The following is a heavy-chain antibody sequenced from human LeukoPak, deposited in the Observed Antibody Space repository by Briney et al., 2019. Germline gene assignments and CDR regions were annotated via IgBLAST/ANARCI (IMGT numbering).Heavy chain of an antibody. Sequence: ASVKVSCKASGYIFTSYDINWVRQATGQGLEWMGWMNPNSGNTGYAQKFQGRVTMTTDTSTSTAYMELRSLRSDDTAVYYCARVPTDSSGWYRYYYYYYMDVWGKGTTVTVSS. D-gene: IGHD6-19*01. CDR2: MNPNSGNT. J-gene: IGHJ6*03. CDR1: GYIFTSYD. CDR3: ARVPTDSSGWYRYYYYYYMDV. V-gene: IGHV1-8*01.